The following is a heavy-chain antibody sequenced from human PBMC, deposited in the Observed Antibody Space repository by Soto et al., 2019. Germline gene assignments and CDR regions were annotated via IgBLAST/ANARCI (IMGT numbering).Heavy chain of an antibody. CDR2: VSDSGGRI. V-gene: IGHV3-23*01. CDR3: AKDIRSCSSSSCYFSGMDV. Sequence: GSLRLSCAASGFTYNNYAMSWVRQAPGKGLEWVSGVSDSGGRIYYADSVKGRFIISRDDSQSTLSLQMNSLRAEDTAVYYCAKDIRSCSSSSCYFSGMDVWGPGTTVTVSS. J-gene: IGHJ6*02. D-gene: IGHD2-2*01. CDR1: GFTYNNYA.